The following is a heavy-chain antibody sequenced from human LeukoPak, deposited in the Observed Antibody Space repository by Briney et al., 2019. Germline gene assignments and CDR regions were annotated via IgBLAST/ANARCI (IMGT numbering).Heavy chain of an antibody. CDR2: INPNNGVT. Sequence: ASVKVSCRASGYTFTGYYIHWVRQAPGQGPGWMGWINPNNGVTKNAQKFRGRVTMTRDTSISTAYMEVSRLRSDDTAIYYCARIPDHQYNYYYMDVWGKGTTVTVSS. CDR1: GYTFTGYY. D-gene: IGHD2-2*01. V-gene: IGHV1-2*02. J-gene: IGHJ6*03. CDR3: ARIPDHQYNYYYMDV.